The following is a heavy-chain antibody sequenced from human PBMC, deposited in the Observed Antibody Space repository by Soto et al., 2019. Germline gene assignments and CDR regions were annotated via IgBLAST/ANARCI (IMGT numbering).Heavy chain of an antibody. J-gene: IGHJ6*03. D-gene: IGHD3-3*01. V-gene: IGHV3-23*01. CDR3: AKVRDYDFWSGDGYYYYYYMDV. CDR1: GFTFNNYA. Sequence: GGSLRLSCAASGFTFNNYAMSWVRQAPGKGLEWASIIGSGGSTYYADSVKGRFTISRDNSKNTLYLQMNSLRAEDTAVYYCAKVRDYDFWSGDGYYYYYYMDVWGKGTTVSVSS. CDR2: IIGSGGST.